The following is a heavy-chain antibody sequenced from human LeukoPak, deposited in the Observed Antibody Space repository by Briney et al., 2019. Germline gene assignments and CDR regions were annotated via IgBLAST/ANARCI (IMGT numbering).Heavy chain of an antibody. J-gene: IGHJ4*02. V-gene: IGHV3-74*01. CDR3: ARDRYCSGGSCYLLDY. D-gene: IGHD2-15*01. Sequence: GGSLRLSCAASGFTFSSYAMHWVRQAPGKGLVWVSRINSDGSSTSYADSVKGRFTISRDNAKNTLYLQMNSLRAEDTAVYYCARDRYCSGGSCYLLDYWGQGTLVTVSS. CDR2: INSDGSST. CDR1: GFTFSSYA.